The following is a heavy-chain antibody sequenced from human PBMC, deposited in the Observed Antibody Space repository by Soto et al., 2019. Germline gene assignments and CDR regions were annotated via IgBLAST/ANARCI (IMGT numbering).Heavy chain of an antibody. D-gene: IGHD3-3*01. J-gene: IGHJ2*01. CDR2: INAGNGNT. V-gene: IGHV1-3*01. CDR1: GYTFTSYA. CDR3: ARGSTIFGVVTTTWYFDL. Sequence: ASVMVSCKASGYTFTSYAMHWVRQAPGQRLEWMGWINAGNGNTKYSQKFQGRVTITRDTSASTAYMELSSLRSEDTAVYYCARGSTIFGVVTTTWYFDLPARRTLVPVSS.